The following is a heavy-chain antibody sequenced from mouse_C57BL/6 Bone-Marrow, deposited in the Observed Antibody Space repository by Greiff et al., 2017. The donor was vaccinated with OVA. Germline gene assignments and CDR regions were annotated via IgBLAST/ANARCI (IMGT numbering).Heavy chain of an antibody. Sequence: QVQLHQSGADLARPGASVKLSCTASGYTFTSYGISWVKQSTGQGLEWIGEIYPSSGTTYYNEKFKGKATLTADKSSSTAYMELRSLTSEDSAVYFGAKSNYYGRISFDYWGQGTTLTVSS. J-gene: IGHJ2*01. D-gene: IGHD1-1*01. CDR2: IYPSSGTT. CDR3: AKSNYYGRISFDY. CDR1: GYTFTSYG. V-gene: IGHV1-81*01.